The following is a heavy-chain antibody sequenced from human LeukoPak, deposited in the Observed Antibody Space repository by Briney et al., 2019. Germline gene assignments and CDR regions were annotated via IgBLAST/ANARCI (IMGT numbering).Heavy chain of an antibody. V-gene: IGHV4-39*02. J-gene: IGHJ5*02. CDR2: IYYSGNT. CDR1: GGSISSSSYY. CDR3: ARRDGGYNWFDP. D-gene: IGHD5-24*01. Sequence: SETLSLTCTVSGGSISSSSYYWGWIRQPPGKGLEWIVSIYYSGNTYYNPSLTIPFTISVDTSNNHFSLKLSSVTAADTSVYYCARRDGGYNWFDPWGQGTLVTVSS.